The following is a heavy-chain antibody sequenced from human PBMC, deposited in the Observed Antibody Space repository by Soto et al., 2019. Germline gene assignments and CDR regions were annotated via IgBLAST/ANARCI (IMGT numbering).Heavy chain of an antibody. Sequence: QVQLQELGPGLVKPSQTLSLTCTVSGGSINSGGYFWSWIRQTPGKGLEWIGHIYNSGSTYTNPSLNSRTTISGDTSPNQFSLNLKSVTAADTAVYYCARGPSADKVDYWGQGTLVTVSS. J-gene: IGHJ4*02. V-gene: IGHV4-30-4*01. CDR1: GGSINSGGYF. CDR3: ARGPSADKVDY. D-gene: IGHD3-3*01. CDR2: IYNSGST.